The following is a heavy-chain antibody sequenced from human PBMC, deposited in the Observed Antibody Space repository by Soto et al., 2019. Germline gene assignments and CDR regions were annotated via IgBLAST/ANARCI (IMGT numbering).Heavy chain of an antibody. V-gene: IGHV3-73*01. J-gene: IGHJ4*02. CDR2: IGGKVNGYAT. Sequence: VQLVESGGGLVQPGGSLKLSCAASGLSSSGSAMHWVRQASGKGLEWVGRIGGKVNGYATTYAASVKGRFTISRDDSKNTAYLQMNSLKTEDTAIYYCTKGIADAGTDYWGQGTLVTVSS. CDR1: GLSSSGSA. D-gene: IGHD6-13*01. CDR3: TKGIADAGTDY.